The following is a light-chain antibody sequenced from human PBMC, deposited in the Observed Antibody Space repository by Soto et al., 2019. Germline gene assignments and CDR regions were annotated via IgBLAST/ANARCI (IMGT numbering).Light chain of an antibody. Sequence: DIQMTQSPSSLSASVGDRVTITCQASQDISNYLNWYQQKPGKAPKLLIYDASNLETGVPLRFSGSRSGTEFTLTINSLQSEDFAVYYCQPYNNWPLTFGGGTKVDIK. CDR1: QDISNY. CDR3: QPYNNWPLT. CDR2: DAS. V-gene: IGKV1-33*01. J-gene: IGKJ4*01.